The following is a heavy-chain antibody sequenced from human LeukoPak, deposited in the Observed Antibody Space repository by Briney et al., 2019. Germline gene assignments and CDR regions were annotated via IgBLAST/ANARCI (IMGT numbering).Heavy chain of an antibody. V-gene: IGHV4-39*01. CDR3: ARHQISGYDFWSGYSYYFDY. Sequence: SETLSLTCTVSGGSISSSSYYWGWIRQPPGKGLEWIGSIYYSGSTYYNPSLKSRVTISVDTSKNQFSLKLSSVTAADTAVYYCARHQISGYDFWSGYSYYFDYWGQGTLVTVSS. CDR1: GGSISSSSYY. J-gene: IGHJ4*02. CDR2: IYYSGST. D-gene: IGHD3-3*01.